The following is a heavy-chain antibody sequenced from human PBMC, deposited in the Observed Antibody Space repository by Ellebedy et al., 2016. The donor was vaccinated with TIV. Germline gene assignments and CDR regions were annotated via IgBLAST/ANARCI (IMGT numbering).Heavy chain of an antibody. CDR3: ARDVAEVGATVHI. CDR1: GFTFSSYA. CDR2: ISYDGSNK. D-gene: IGHD1-26*01. Sequence: GESLKISXAASGFTFSSYAMHWVRQAPGKGLEWVAVISYDGSNKYYADSVKGRFTISRDNSKNTLYLQMNSLRAEDTAVYYCARDVAEVGATVHIWGQGTMVTVSS. J-gene: IGHJ3*02. V-gene: IGHV3-30-3*01.